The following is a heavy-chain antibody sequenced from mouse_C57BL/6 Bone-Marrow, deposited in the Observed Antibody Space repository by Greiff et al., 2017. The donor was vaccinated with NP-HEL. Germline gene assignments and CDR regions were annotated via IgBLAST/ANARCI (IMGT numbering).Heavy chain of an antibody. CDR1: GFTFSSYA. D-gene: IGHD3-2*02. CDR3: TRDLDSSGYQGWVAY. J-gene: IGHJ3*01. Sequence: EVQVVESGEGLVKPGGSLKLSCAASGFTFSSYAMYWVRQTPEKRLEWVAYISSGGDYIYYADTVKGRFTISRDNARNTLYLQMSSLKSEDTAMYYCTRDLDSSGYQGWVAYWGQGTLVTVSA. CDR2: ISSGGDYI. V-gene: IGHV5-9-1*02.